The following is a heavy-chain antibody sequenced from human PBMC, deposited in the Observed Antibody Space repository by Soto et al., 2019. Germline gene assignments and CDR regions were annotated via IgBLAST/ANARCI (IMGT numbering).Heavy chain of an antibody. CDR3: ARDFLTRTPRGSATAQFSYYGMAV. Sequence: GSVKVYFKASGYPFISYAISLVRRVPGQGLEWTGSVSPYSGNTDSAQKFQGRVTMTADTSTNTAYMDLRNLRSDDTAVYFCARDFLTRTPRGSATAQFSYYGMAVWGQGTTVTVSS. CDR1: GYPFISYA. J-gene: IGHJ6*01. CDR2: VSPYSGNT. D-gene: IGHD3-9*01. V-gene: IGHV1-18*01.